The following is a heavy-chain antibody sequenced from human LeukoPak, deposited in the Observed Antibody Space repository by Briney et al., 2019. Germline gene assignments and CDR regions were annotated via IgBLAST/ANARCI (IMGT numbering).Heavy chain of an antibody. CDR1: GFTFSSYA. V-gene: IGHV3-23*01. J-gene: IGHJ6*02. Sequence: GGSLRLSCAASGFTFSSYAMSWVRQAPGKGLEWVSAISGSGGSTYYADSVKGRFTISRDNSKNTLYLQMNSLRAEDTAVYYCAISTQDSSGWCCGMDVWGQGTTVTVSS. CDR2: ISGSGGST. D-gene: IGHD6-19*01. CDR3: AISTQDSSGWCCGMDV.